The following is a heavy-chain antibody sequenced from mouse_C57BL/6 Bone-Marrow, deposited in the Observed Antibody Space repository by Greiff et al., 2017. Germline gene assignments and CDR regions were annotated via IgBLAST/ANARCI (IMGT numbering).Heavy chain of an antibody. V-gene: IGHV1-64*01. CDR2: MHPNGGSP. Sequence: QVQLQQPGAELVKPGASVKLSCKASGYTFTNYWMHWVKQRPGQGLEWIGMMHPNGGSPDYNEKFKSGATLSVDKSSRTAYMEISSLTSEDSAVYCCARSYDYDDYTMDYWGQGTSVTVSS. D-gene: IGHD2-4*01. CDR1: GYTFTNYW. J-gene: IGHJ4*01. CDR3: ARSYDYDDYTMDY.